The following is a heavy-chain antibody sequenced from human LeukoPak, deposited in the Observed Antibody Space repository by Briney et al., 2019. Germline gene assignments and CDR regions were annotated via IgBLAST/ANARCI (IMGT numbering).Heavy chain of an antibody. V-gene: IGHV3-30*04. J-gene: IGHJ4*02. D-gene: IGHD6-19*01. CDR1: GFTFSSYA. Sequence: PGRSLRLSCAASGFTFSSYAMHRVRQAPGKGLEWVAVISYDGSNKYYADSVKGRFTISRDNSKNTLYLQMNSLRAEDTAVYYCARDFRKRIAVAGTFDYWGQGTLVTVSS. CDR3: ARDFRKRIAVAGTFDY. CDR2: ISYDGSNK.